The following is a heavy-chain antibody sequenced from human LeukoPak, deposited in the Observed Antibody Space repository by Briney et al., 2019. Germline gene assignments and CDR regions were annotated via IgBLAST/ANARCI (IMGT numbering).Heavy chain of an antibody. J-gene: IGHJ4*02. V-gene: IGHV1-69*05. CDR2: IIPIFGTA. CDR3: AREVIDYDILTGYYKQYYFDY. Sequence: SVKVSCKASGGTFSSYAISWVRQAPGQGLEWMGGIIPIFGTANYAQKFQGRVTITTDESTSTAYMELSSLGSEDTAVYYCAREVIDYDILTGYYKQYYFDYWGQGTLVTVSS. D-gene: IGHD3-9*01. CDR1: GGTFSSYA.